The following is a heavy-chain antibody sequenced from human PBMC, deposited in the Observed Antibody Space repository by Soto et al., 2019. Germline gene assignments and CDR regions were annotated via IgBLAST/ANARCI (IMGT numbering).Heavy chain of an antibody. D-gene: IGHD3-10*01. V-gene: IGHV1-3*01. CDR2: INAGNGNT. Sequence: ASVKVSCKASGYTFTSYAMHWVRQAPGQRLEWMGWINAGNGNTKYSQKFQGRVTITRDTSASTAYMELSSLRSEDTAVYYCARIWYRRPTGPGAFDIWGQGTMVTVSS. CDR1: GYTFTSYA. CDR3: ARIWYRRPTGPGAFDI. J-gene: IGHJ3*02.